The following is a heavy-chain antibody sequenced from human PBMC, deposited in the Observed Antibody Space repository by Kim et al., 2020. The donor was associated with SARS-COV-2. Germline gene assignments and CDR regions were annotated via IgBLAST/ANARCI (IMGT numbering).Heavy chain of an antibody. CDR1: GYIFTNYK. V-gene: IGHV1-46*01. D-gene: IGHD1-26*01. Sequence: ASVKVSCKASGYIFTNYKVHWVRQAPGQGLEWMGIITPIDGYTSYAHKFQGRLTLTRDTSTSTLYMELSSLGSEDTAVYYCARDTTKWSFDYWGQGTLVTVSS. CDR3: ARDTTKWSFDY. J-gene: IGHJ4*02. CDR2: ITPIDGYT.